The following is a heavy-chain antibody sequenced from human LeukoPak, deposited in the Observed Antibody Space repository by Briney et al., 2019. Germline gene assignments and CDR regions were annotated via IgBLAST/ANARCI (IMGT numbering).Heavy chain of an antibody. J-gene: IGHJ4*02. CDR1: GFTFSSYW. Sequence: GGSLRLSCAASGFTFSSYWKSWVRQAPGKGLEWAANIKQDGSEKYYVDSVKGRFTISRDNAKNSLYLQMNSLRAEDTAVYYCARERWSLSGRYFDYWGRGTLVTVSS. CDR3: ARERWSLSGRYFDY. CDR2: IKQDGSEK. V-gene: IGHV3-7*03. D-gene: IGHD5-24*01.